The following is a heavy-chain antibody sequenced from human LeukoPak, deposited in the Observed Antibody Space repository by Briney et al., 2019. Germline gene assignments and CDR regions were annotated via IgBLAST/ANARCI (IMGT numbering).Heavy chain of an antibody. Sequence: SETLSLTRTVSGGSISNYYWNWIRQPPGKGLEWIGYIYYTGSTNYNPSLKSRVTMSVDTSKNQFSLNLKSVTPEDTAVYYCARNLIPEQLVLNFWGQGTLVTVSS. CDR3: ARNLIPEQLVLNF. V-gene: IGHV4-59*01. CDR2: IYYTGST. J-gene: IGHJ4*02. CDR1: GGSISNYY. D-gene: IGHD6-13*01.